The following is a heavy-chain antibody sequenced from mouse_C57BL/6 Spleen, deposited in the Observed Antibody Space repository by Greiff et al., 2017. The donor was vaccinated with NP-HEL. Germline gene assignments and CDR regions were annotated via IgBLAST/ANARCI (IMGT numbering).Heavy chain of an antibody. CDR3: ARLVTTRENYGDD. J-gene: IGHJ2*01. CDR1: GFTFSDYG. Sequence: DVQLVESGGGLVKPGGSLKLSCAASGFTFSDYGMHWVRQAPEKGLEWVAYISSGSSTIYYADTVKGRVTISRDNAKNHLFLQMTSLRSEDTAMYYCARLVTTRENYGDDWGQGTTLTVSS. V-gene: IGHV5-17*01. D-gene: IGHD2-2*01. CDR2: ISSGSSTI.